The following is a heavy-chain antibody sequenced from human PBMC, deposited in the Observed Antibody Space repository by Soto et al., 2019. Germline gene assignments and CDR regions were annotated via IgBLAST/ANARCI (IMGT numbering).Heavy chain of an antibody. J-gene: IGHJ4*02. CDR3: ARGGDYYFDS. Sequence: TSETLSLTCAVSGGSISSGGFSWSWVRQPPGKGLQWIGYIYLSGSTYYNPSLKSRVNISLDRSKNQFSLRLTSVTAADTAVYYCARGGDYYFDSWGQGTLVTVSS. D-gene: IGHD3-16*01. V-gene: IGHV4-30-2*01. CDR2: IYLSGST. CDR1: GGSISSGGFS.